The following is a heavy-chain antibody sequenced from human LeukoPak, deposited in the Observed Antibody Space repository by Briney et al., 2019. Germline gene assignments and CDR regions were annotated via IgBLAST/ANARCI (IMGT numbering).Heavy chain of an antibody. V-gene: IGHV3-21*01. CDR2: ISSSSSYI. Sequence: TGGSLRLSCAASGFTFSSYSMNWVRQAPGKGLEWVSSISSSSSYIYYADSVKGRFTISRDNAKNSLYLQMNSLRAEDTAVYYCARDEVPYYYGSGSYDDYWGQGTLVTVSS. J-gene: IGHJ4*02. D-gene: IGHD3-10*01. CDR1: GFTFSSYS. CDR3: ARDEVPYYYGSGSYDDY.